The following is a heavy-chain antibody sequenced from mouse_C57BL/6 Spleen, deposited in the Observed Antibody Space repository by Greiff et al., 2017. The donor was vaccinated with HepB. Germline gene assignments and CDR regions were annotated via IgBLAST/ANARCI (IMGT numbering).Heavy chain of an antibody. CDR3: ASGYGNYEFAY. CDR1: GFSLTSYG. D-gene: IGHD2-10*02. Sequence: VQLKESGPGLVAPSQSLSITCTVSGFSLTSYGIDWVRQSPGKGLEWLGVIWGVGSTNYNSALKSRLSISKDNSKSQVFLKMNSLQTDDTAMYYCASGYGNYEFAYWGQGTLVTVSA. J-gene: IGHJ3*01. V-gene: IGHV2-6*01. CDR2: IWGVGST.